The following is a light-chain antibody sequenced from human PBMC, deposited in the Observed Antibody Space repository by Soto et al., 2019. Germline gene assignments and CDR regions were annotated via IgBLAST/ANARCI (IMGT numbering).Light chain of an antibody. Sequence: ERVMTQSPAILSVSPGERATLSCRASQRISNNLAWYQQKPGQAPRLLIYFASTRAAGIPARFSGSGSGTEFTLTISSLQSEDSAVYYCQRYNEWPLTFGGGTKVETK. CDR2: FAS. CDR3: QRYNEWPLT. CDR1: QRISNN. V-gene: IGKV3-15*01. J-gene: IGKJ4*01.